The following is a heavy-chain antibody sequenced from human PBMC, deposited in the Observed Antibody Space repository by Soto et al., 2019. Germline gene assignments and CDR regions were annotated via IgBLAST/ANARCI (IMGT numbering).Heavy chain of an antibody. CDR2: INHSGST. V-gene: IGHV4-34*01. CDR3: ARVHYDFWSGYYYYYYGMDV. CDR1: GGSFSGYY. D-gene: IGHD3-3*01. Sequence: SETLSLTCAVYGGSFSGYYWSWIRQPPGKGLEWIGEINHSGSTNYNPSLKSRVTISVDTSKNQFSLKLSSVTAADTAVYYCARVHYDFWSGYYYYYYGMDVWGQGTTVTVS. J-gene: IGHJ6*02.